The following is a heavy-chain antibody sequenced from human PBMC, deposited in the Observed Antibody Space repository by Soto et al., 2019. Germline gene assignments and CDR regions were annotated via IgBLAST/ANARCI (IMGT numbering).Heavy chain of an antibody. J-gene: IGHJ5*02. CDR3: ARGGGYCSSTSCYPYNWFDP. V-gene: IGHV4-59*01. CDR2: IYYSGST. CDR1: GGSISSYY. D-gene: IGHD2-2*01. Sequence: PSETLSLTCTVSGGSISSYYWSWIRQPPGKGLEWIGYIYYSGSTNYNPSLKSRVTISVDTSKNQFSLKLSSVTAADTAVYYCARGGGYCSSTSCYPYNWFDPWRQGTLVTVSS.